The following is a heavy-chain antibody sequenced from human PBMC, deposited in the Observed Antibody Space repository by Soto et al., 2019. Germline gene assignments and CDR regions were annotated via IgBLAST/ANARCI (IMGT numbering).Heavy chain of an antibody. D-gene: IGHD1-26*01. V-gene: IGHV1-69*02. CDR2: IIPILGIA. J-gene: IGHJ6*02. CDR3: ARGRASYFYHGMDV. CDR1: GGTFSSYT. Sequence: QVQLVQSGAEVKKPGSSVKVSCKASGGTFSSYTISWVRQAPGQGLEWMGRIIPILGIANYAQKFQSRVTITADKSTSTAYMELSSLRSEDTAVYYCARGRASYFYHGMDVWGQGTTVTVSS.